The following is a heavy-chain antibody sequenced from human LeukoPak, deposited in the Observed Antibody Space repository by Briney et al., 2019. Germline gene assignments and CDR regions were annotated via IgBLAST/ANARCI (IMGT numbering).Heavy chain of an antibody. Sequence: GGSLRLSCAASGFTFSSYAMSWVRQAPGKGLEWVSVISNSAGSTFYADSVKGRFTISRDKYNNTLYLQMNSLRAEDTAVYYCAKRASGSGTSLYYFDYWGQGTLVTVSS. CDR1: GFTFSSYA. D-gene: IGHD3-10*01. V-gene: IGHV3-23*01. CDR3: AKRASGSGTSLYYFDY. CDR2: ISNSAGST. J-gene: IGHJ4*02.